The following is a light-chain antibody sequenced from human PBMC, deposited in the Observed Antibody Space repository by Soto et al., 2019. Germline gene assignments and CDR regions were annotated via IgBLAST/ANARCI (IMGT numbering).Light chain of an antibody. J-gene: IGKJ4*01. CDR1: ETVRRH. CDR3: QQYNNRPPLN. Sequence: EIVMTQSPATLSVSPGESVTLSCRASETVRRHLALYQQKPGQGPRLLIYDASTRDTGIPARFRGSGSGTEFTLATSRLQSEDFAVYYCQQYNNRPPLNFGGGTKVEIK. V-gene: IGKV3D-15*01. CDR2: DAS.